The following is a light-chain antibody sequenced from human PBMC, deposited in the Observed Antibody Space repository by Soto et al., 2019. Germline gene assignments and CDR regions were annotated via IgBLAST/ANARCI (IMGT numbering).Light chain of an antibody. J-gene: IGKJ3*01. CDR1: QSVRTN. Sequence: EVMMTQFPDTVSVTPGATVTRSWGASQSVRTNLAWYQQRPGQAPRLLIHYSSTRAAGIPARFSGSGSGTDFTLTISSLEPEDFAVYYCQQRSNWPIPFGPGTKVDIK. CDR3: QQRSNWPIP. CDR2: YSS. V-gene: IGKV3-11*01.